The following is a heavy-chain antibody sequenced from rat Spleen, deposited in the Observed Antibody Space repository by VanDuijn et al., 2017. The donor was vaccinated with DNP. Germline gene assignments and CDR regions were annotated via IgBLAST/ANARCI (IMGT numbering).Heavy chain of an antibody. CDR3: ARSRLPGYYPFAC. V-gene: IGHV5-7*01. Sequence: EVLLVESDGGLVQPGRSLKLSCAVSGFTFSDYYMAWVRQAPAKGLEWVATLSYNGGTPYYRDSVKGRFTISRDNAQSTLYLQMDSLRSEDTATYYCARSRLPGYYPFACWGQGTLVTVSS. CDR1: GFTFSDYY. J-gene: IGHJ3*01. CDR2: LSYNGGTP. D-gene: IGHD1-4*01.